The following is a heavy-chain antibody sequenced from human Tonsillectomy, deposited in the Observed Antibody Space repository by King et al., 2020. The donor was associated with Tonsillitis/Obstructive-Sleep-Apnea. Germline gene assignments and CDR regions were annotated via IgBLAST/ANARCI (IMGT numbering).Heavy chain of an antibody. CDR3: ARVEYSSGANKFDY. Sequence: VQLVESGGGFVQSGGSLRLSCAASGFPFSSYAMTWVRQAPGKGLEWVSGISDGGYDTYYADSVRGRLTISRDNSRNTLDLQMSSLRADDTAVYYCARVEYSSGANKFDYWGQGTLVTVSS. V-gene: IGHV3-23*04. CDR1: GFPFSSYA. J-gene: IGHJ4*02. CDR2: ISDGGYDT. D-gene: IGHD2-15*01.